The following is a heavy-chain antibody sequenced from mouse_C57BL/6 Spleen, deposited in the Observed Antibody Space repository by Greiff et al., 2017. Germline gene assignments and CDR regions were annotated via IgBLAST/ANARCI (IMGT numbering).Heavy chain of an antibody. CDR3: ARSTAQATGFAY. CDR1: GYTFTSYW. V-gene: IGHV1-53*01. J-gene: IGHJ3*01. Sequence: QVQLQQPGTELVKPGASVKLSCTASGYTFTSYWMHWVKQRPGQGLEWIGNINPSNGGTNYNEKFKSKATLTVDKSSSTAYMQLSSLTSEDSAVYYCARSTAQATGFAYWGQGTLGTVSA. D-gene: IGHD3-2*02. CDR2: INPSNGGT.